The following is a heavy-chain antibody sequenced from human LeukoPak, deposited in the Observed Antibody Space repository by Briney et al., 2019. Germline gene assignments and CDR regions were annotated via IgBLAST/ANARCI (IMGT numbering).Heavy chain of an antibody. CDR3: ARAGDIVVVPAAMRGDAFDI. D-gene: IGHD2-2*01. Sequence: GGSLRLSCAASGFTFSSYWMSWVRQAPGKGLEWVANIKQDGSEKYYVDSVKARFTISRDNAKNSLYLQMNSLRAEDTAVYYCARAGDIVVVPAAMRGDAFDIWGQGTMVTVSS. V-gene: IGHV3-7*01. CDR1: GFTFSSYW. J-gene: IGHJ3*02. CDR2: IKQDGSEK.